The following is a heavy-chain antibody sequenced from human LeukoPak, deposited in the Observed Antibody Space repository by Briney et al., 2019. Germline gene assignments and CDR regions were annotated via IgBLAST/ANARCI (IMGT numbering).Heavy chain of an antibody. V-gene: IGHV1-2*04. Sequence: GASVKVSCKASGYTFTGYYMHWVRQAPGQGLEWMGWINPNSGGTNYAQKFQGWVTMTRDTSISTAYMELSRLRSDDTAVYYCARGGGLVGKQQPFDYWGQGTLVTVSS. D-gene: IGHD6-13*01. J-gene: IGHJ4*02. CDR3: ARGGGLVGKQQPFDY. CDR1: GYTFTGYY. CDR2: INPNSGGT.